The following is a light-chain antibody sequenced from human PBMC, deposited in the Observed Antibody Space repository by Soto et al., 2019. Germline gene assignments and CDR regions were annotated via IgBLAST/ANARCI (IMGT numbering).Light chain of an antibody. V-gene: IGKV3-20*01. CDR3: HQYVTPPWT. J-gene: IGKJ1*01. CDR2: RAS. Sequence: EIVWTQSPGTLSLSPGERATLSCRASQTVGGNYLAWYQQKPGQAPRLLIYRASSRATGIPDRFSGSGYGTDFTRTISRLEPEDFGVDYGHQYVTPPWTVGQGPKGEI. CDR1: QTVGGNY.